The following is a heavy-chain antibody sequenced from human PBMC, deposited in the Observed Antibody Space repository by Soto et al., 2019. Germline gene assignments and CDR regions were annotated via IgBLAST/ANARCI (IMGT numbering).Heavy chain of an antibody. Sequence: SETLSLTCTVSGGSISSSSYYWGWIRQPPGKGLEWIGSIYYSGSTYYNPSLKSRVTISVDTSKNQFSLKLSSVTAADTAVYYCARHSRITIFGVALKYYYGMDVWGQGTTVTVSS. V-gene: IGHV4-39*01. D-gene: IGHD3-3*01. CDR2: IYYSGST. CDR3: ARHSRITIFGVALKYYYGMDV. J-gene: IGHJ6*02. CDR1: GGSISSSSYY.